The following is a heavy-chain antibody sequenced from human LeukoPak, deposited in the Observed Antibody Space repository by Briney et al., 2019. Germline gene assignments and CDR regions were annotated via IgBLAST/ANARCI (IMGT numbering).Heavy chain of an antibody. V-gene: IGHV1-58*02. CDR1: GFTFTSSA. Sequence: ASAKVSCKASGFTFTSSAMQWVRQARGQRLEWIGWIVVGSGNTNYAQKFQERVTITRDMSTSTAYMELSSLRSEDTAVYYCAAAAGPYYYYGMDVWGQGTTVTVSS. D-gene: IGHD6-19*01. J-gene: IGHJ6*02. CDR3: AAAAGPYYYYGMDV. CDR2: IVVGSGNT.